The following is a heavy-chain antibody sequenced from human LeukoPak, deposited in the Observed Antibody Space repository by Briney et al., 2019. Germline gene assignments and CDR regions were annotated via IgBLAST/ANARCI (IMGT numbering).Heavy chain of an antibody. CDR1: GGSISSYY. D-gene: IGHD3-22*01. J-gene: IGHJ3*02. V-gene: IGHV1-18*04. CDR3: ARVGYYDTSGYLDI. CDR2: ISAYNGNT. Sequence: TCTVSGGSISSYYWSWIRQPPGKGLEWMGWISAYNGNTNYAQKLQGRVTMTTDTSTSTAYMELRSLRSDDTAVYYCARVGYYDTSGYLDIWGQGTMVTVSS.